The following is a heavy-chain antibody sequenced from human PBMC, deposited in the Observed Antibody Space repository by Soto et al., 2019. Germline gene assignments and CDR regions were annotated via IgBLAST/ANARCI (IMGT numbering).Heavy chain of an antibody. CDR1: GYTFTSYG. Sequence: QVQLVQSGAEVKKPGASVKVSCKASGYTFTSYGISWVRQAPGQGLEWMGWISADNGNTNYAQKLQGRVTMTTETSARTASMELRGMRADATAMYYSARVAGGKSEKPCTTDDAFDIWGQGTMVTVSS. CDR2: ISADNGNT. CDR3: ARVAGGKSEKPCTTDDAFDI. D-gene: IGHD1-1*01. V-gene: IGHV1-18*01. J-gene: IGHJ3*02.